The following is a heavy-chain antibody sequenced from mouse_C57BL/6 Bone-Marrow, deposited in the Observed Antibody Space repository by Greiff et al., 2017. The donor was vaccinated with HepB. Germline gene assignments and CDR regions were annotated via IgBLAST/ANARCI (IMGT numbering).Heavy chain of an antibody. CDR3: ARRDYYGSGDYAMDY. J-gene: IGHJ4*01. Sequence: EVKLMESGGGLVQPGGSLSLSCAASGFTFTDYYMSWVRQPPGKALEWLGFIRNKANGYTTEYSASVKGRFTISRDNSQSILYLQMNALRAEDSATYYCARRDYYGSGDYAMDYWGQGTSVTVSS. D-gene: IGHD1-1*01. CDR2: IRNKANGYTT. V-gene: IGHV7-3*01. CDR1: GFTFTDYY.